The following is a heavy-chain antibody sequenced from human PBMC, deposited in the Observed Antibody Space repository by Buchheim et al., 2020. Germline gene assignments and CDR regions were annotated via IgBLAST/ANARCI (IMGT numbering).Heavy chain of an antibody. V-gene: IGHV3-30-3*01. Sequence: QVQLVESGGGVVQPGRSLRLSCAASGFTFSSYAMHWVRQAPGKGLEWVAVISYDGSNKYYADSVKGRFTISRYNSKNTLYLQMNSLRAEDTAVYYCARAARPIYYFDYWGQGTL. J-gene: IGHJ4*02. CDR1: GFTFSSYA. CDR3: ARAARPIYYFDY. CDR2: ISYDGSNK. D-gene: IGHD6-6*01.